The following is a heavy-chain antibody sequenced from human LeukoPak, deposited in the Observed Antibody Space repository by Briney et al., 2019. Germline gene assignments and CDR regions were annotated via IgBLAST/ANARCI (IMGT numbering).Heavy chain of an antibody. J-gene: IGHJ5*02. CDR3: VREGRVRLNWFDP. CDR1: GYTFTGYN. Sequence: GASLKVSCKASGYTFTGYNMHWVRQAPGQGLEWMGWINPNSGGTNYAQKFQGRVTMNRDTSISTAYMELSRLRSDDTALYYRVREGRVRLNWFDPWGQGTLVIVSS. V-gene: IGHV1-2*02. CDR2: INPNSGGT. D-gene: IGHD1-1*01.